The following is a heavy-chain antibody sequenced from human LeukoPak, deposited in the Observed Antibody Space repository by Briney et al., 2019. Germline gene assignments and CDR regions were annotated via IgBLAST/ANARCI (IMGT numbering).Heavy chain of an antibody. CDR1: GFTFSSYS. CDR2: ISSSSSYI. J-gene: IGHJ6*03. V-gene: IGHV3-21*01. CDR3: ARPPDNYYYYYMDV. Sequence: GGSLRLSCAASGFTFSSYSMNWVRQAPGKGLEWVSSISSSSSYIYYADSVKGRFTISRDNAKNSVYLQMNSLRAEDTAVYYCARPPDNYYYYYMDVWGKGTTVIVSS.